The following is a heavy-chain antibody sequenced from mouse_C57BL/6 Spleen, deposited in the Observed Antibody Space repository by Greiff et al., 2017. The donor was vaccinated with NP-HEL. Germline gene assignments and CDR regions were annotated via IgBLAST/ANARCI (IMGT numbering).Heavy chain of an antibody. CDR1: GFTFSSYA. CDR2: ISDGGSYT. CDR3: ASDEDYYGSSYDY. V-gene: IGHV5-4*01. J-gene: IGHJ2*01. D-gene: IGHD1-1*01. Sequence: EVHLVESGGGLVKPGGSLKLSCAASGFTFSSYAMSWVRQTPEKRLEWVATISDGGSYTYYPDNVKGRFTISRDNAKNNLYLQMSHLKSEDTAMYYCASDEDYYGSSYDYWGQGTTLTVSS.